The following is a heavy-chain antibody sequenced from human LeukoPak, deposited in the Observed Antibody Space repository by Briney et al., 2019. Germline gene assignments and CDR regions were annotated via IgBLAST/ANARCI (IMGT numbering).Heavy chain of an antibody. CDR3: AKFGVAAGTDYWYFDL. D-gene: IGHD6-19*01. CDR2: IKPDGSDE. CDR1: GFTFSGYW. V-gene: IGHV3-7*02. J-gene: IGHJ2*01. Sequence: GGSLRLSCAASGFTFSGYWMNWVRQAPGKGLEWVANIKPDGSDEYYVDSVKGRFTISRDNSKNTLYLQMDSLRAEDTAVYYCAKFGVAAGTDYWYFDLWGRGTLVTVSS.